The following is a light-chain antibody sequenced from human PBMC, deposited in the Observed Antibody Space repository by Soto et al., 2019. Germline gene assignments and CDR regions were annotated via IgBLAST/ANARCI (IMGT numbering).Light chain of an antibody. Sequence: EIVLTQSPATLSLSPGERATLSCRASQSVSSYLAWYQQKPGQAPRLLIYDASNRATGIPARFSGSGSGTDFTLTISSLEPEDFAAYYCQQRSNWPPGTFGGGTKVDI. J-gene: IGKJ4*01. CDR3: QQRSNWPPGT. V-gene: IGKV3-11*01. CDR2: DAS. CDR1: QSVSSY.